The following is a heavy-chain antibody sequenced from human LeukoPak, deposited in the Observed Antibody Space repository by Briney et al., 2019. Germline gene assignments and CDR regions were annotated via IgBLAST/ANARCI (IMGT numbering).Heavy chain of an antibody. CDR3: ARASIVGATTAGY. CDR2: INPNSGGT. CDR1: GYTFTGYY. J-gene: IGHJ4*02. D-gene: IGHD1-26*01. Sequence: GSVKVSCKASGYTFTGYYMHWVRQAPGQGLEWMGWINPNSGGTNYAQKFQGRVTMTRDTSISTAYMELSRLRSDDTAVYYCARASIVGATTAGYWGQGTLVTVSS. V-gene: IGHV1-2*02.